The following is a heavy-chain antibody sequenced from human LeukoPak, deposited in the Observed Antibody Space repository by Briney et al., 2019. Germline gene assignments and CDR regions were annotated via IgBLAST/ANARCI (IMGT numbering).Heavy chain of an antibody. Sequence: GDSVKGRSTISRDNSKNTLYLQMNSLRAEDTAVYYCAKDRRSTSPGSFDIWGQGTMVTVSS. J-gene: IGHJ3*02. V-gene: IGHV3-23*02. CDR3: AKDRRSTSPGSFDI. D-gene: IGHD2-2*01.